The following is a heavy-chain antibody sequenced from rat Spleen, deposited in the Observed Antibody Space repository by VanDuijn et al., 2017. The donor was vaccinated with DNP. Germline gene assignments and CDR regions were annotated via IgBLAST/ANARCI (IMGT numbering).Heavy chain of an antibody. CDR3: TREEPRVFYYFSSLVEY. Sequence: QVQLKESGPGLVQPSQTLSLTCTVSGFSLTSYGVSWVRQPPGKGLEWIGAIWSGGSTDYNSALKSRLIISKDTSQSQVFLKINSLQTEDTAIYFCTREEPRVFYYFSSLVEYWGQGVMVTVSS. CDR2: IWSGGST. V-gene: IGHV2-15*01. CDR1: GFSLTSYG. J-gene: IGHJ2*01. D-gene: IGHD1-2*01.